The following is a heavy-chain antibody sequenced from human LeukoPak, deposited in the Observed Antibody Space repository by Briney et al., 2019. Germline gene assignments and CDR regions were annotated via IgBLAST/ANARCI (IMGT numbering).Heavy chain of an antibody. V-gene: IGHV4-30-4*01. CDR1: GGSISSGDYY. Sequence: SETLSLTCSVSGGSISSGDYYWSWIRQPPGKGLEWIGHIYYSGSTHHNPSLKGRVTISVDTSKNQFSLKLSSVTAADTAVYYCARMDSGWLIDLWGRGTLVTVSS. J-gene: IGHJ2*01. CDR3: ARMDSGWLIDL. CDR2: IYYSGST. D-gene: IGHD6-19*01.